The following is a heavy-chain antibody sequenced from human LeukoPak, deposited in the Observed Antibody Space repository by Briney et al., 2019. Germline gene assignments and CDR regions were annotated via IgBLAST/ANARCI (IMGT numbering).Heavy chain of an antibody. CDR3: AKDGNPTTGDWFDP. J-gene: IGHJ5*02. Sequence: GRSLRLSCAASGFTFSSYAMHWVRQAPGKGLEWVAVISYDGSNKYYADSVKARFTISRDNSKNTLYLQMNSLRAEDTAVYYCAKDGNPTTGDWFDPWGQGTLVTVSS. CDR2: ISYDGSNK. CDR1: GFTFSSYA. V-gene: IGHV3-30*04. D-gene: IGHD4-17*01.